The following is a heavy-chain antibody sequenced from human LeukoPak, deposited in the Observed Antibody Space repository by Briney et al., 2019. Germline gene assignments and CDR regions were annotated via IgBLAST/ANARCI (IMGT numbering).Heavy chain of an antibody. CDR2: INPSGGST. CDR3: ARAGITGTFDS. J-gene: IGHJ4*02. V-gene: IGHV1-46*01. Sequence: ASVKVSCKASGYTFTNYYMHWVRQAPGQGLEWMGIINPSGGSTTYPQKFQGRVTMTRDTSTSTVYMDLSSLRSDDTAIYYCARAGITGTFDSWGQGTLVTVSS. D-gene: IGHD1-20*01. CDR1: GYTFTNYY.